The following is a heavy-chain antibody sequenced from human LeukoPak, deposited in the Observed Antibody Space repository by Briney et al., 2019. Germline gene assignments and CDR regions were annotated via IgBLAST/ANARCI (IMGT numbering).Heavy chain of an antibody. J-gene: IGHJ4*02. Sequence: SETLSLTCTVSGVSTSSTSYYWSWIRQPPGKGLEWIGYIYYSGSTYYSPSLKSRVTMSVDTSNNQFSLKLTSVTAADTAIYYCYGSGIWGQGTLVTVSS. D-gene: IGHD3-10*01. V-gene: IGHV4-30-4*01. CDR2: IYYSGST. CDR1: GVSTSSTSYY. CDR3: YGSGI.